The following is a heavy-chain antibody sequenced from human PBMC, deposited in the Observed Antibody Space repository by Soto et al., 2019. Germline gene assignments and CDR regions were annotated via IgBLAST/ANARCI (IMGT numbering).Heavy chain of an antibody. Sequence: PGGSLRLSCEVSGFTFRMFWMHWVRQDPGKGLVWVSGMNPDGTIIKYGDAVKGRFTISRDNANSTLYLQMDSVRVEGTGVYYCVKRGEYTSGFGHWGQGTLVTVSS. J-gene: IGHJ5*02. CDR1: GFTFRMFW. CDR3: VKRGEYTSGFGH. V-gene: IGHV3-74*03. D-gene: IGHD3-3*01. CDR2: MNPDGTII.